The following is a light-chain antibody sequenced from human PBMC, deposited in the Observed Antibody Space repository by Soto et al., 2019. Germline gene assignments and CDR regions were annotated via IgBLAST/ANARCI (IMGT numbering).Light chain of an antibody. CDR2: EVS. Sequence: QSALTQPASVSGSPGQSITISCTGTSSDVGTYNLVSWYQQQPGKAPKLLIYEVSKWPSGVSNRFSGSKSGNTASLTISGLQAEDEADYYCCSYADSSTWVFGGGTQLTVL. CDR1: SSDVGTYNL. V-gene: IGLV2-23*02. J-gene: IGLJ2*01. CDR3: CSYADSSTWV.